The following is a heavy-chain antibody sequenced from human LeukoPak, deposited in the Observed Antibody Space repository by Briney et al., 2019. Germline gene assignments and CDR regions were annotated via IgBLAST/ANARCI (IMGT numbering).Heavy chain of an antibody. Sequence: SETLSLTCTVSGGSISSGDYYWSWIPQHPGKGLVWFGYIYYSGSTYYHPYLKSRITISVDTSKNQFSLKLSSVTAADTAVYYCARADGSGSYYTVYGMDVWGQGTTATVSS. CDR1: GGSISSGDYY. CDR3: ARADGSGSYYTVYGMDV. D-gene: IGHD3-10*01. J-gene: IGHJ6*02. CDR2: IYYSGST. V-gene: IGHV4-31*03.